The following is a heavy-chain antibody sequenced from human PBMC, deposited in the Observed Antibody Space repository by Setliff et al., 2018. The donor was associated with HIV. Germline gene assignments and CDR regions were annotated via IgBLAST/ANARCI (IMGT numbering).Heavy chain of an antibody. CDR2: ISGNNANT. D-gene: IGHD6-13*01. V-gene: IGHV1-18*01. J-gene: IGHJ4*02. Sequence: ASVKVSCKASGYVFTDYDIFWVRQAPGRGLEWIGWISGNNANTNYAQKLQGRVTMTTDTSTSTAYMELRSLRSDDTAVYYCAKPPRPSSWPQYYFDYWGQGTLVTVSS. CDR1: GYVFTDYD. CDR3: AKPPRPSSWPQYYFDY.